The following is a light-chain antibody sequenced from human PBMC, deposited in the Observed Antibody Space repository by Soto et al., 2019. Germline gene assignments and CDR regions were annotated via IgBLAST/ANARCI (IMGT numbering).Light chain of an antibody. V-gene: IGLV1-44*01. CDR2: GNS. CDR1: SSNIGTYN. J-gene: IGLJ2*01. Sequence: QAVLTQPPSASEAPGQRVTISCSGSSSNIGTYNVNWYQQVSGAAPTLLIYGNSLRPSGVPDRFSGSRSGTSASLAISGLQSEDDAAYYCAAWDDSLNEVVFGGGTKLTVL. CDR3: AAWDDSLNEVV.